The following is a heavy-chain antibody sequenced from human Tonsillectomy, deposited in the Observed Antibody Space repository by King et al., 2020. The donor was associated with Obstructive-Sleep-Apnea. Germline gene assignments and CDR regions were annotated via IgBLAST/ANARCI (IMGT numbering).Heavy chain of an antibody. CDR1: GGSISSIGYY. V-gene: IGHV4-39*07. Sequence: QLQESGPELVKPSETLSLTCTVSGGSISSIGYYWGWIRQPPGKGLEWIGNIYYSGNTYYSPSLKSRVTMSLDTSKNQFSLKLTSVTAADTAVYFCARDSVERFGGHDPPFDYWGQGTLVTVSS. D-gene: IGHD5-12*01. J-gene: IGHJ4*02. CDR2: IYYSGNT. CDR3: ARDSVERFGGHDPPFDY.